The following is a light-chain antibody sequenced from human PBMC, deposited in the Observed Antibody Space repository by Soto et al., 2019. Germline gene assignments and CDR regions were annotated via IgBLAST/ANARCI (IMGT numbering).Light chain of an antibody. Sequence: QSALTQPASVSGSPGQSITLSCSGSSSDVGAYNYVSWYQQHPGKAPKLMIYEVSNRPSGVSKRFSGSKSGNTASLTISGLQADDEADYYCTSYTHSNTVIFGGGTKLTVL. CDR3: TSYTHSNTVI. CDR1: SSDVGAYNY. V-gene: IGLV2-14*01. CDR2: EVS. J-gene: IGLJ2*01.